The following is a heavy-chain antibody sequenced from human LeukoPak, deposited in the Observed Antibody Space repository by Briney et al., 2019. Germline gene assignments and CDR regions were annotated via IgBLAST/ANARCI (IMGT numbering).Heavy chain of an antibody. CDR3: ARVQRFLEWLLPKTYYYYGMDV. Sequence: PSETLSLTCTVSGGSISSSSYYWSWIRQPPGKGLEWIGEINHSGSTNYNPSLKSRVTISVDTSKNQFSLKLSSVTAADTAVYYCARVQRFLEWLLPKTYYYYGMDVWGQGTTVTVSS. CDR2: INHSGST. J-gene: IGHJ6*02. V-gene: IGHV4-39*07. CDR1: GGSISSSSYY. D-gene: IGHD3-3*01.